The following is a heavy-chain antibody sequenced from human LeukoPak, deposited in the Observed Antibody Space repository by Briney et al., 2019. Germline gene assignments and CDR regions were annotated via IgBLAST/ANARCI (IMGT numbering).Heavy chain of an antibody. D-gene: IGHD2-8*01. J-gene: IGHJ5*02. Sequence: ASVTVSFTASVYIFTSYGISWVRQAPGQGLEWMGWISTNKGNTNYAQRLQGRVTMTTDTSTSTAYMELRSLRSDDTAIYYCVRDIQWRFDPWGQGTLVTVSS. CDR1: VYIFTSYG. CDR2: ISTNKGNT. CDR3: VRDIQWRFDP. V-gene: IGHV1-18*01.